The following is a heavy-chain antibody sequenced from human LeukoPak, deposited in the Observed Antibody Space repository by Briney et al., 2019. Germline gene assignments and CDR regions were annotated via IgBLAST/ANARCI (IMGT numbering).Heavy chain of an antibody. J-gene: IGHJ4*02. V-gene: IGHV4-59*01. Sequence: SETLSLTCTVSGGSISSYYWSWIRQPPGKGLEWIGYIYYSGSTYYNPSLRSRVTISVDTSKNQFSLKLSSVTAADTAVYYCARDAPSGAHDYWGQGTLVTVSS. D-gene: IGHD2-8*02. CDR1: GGSISSYY. CDR2: IYYSGST. CDR3: ARDAPSGAHDY.